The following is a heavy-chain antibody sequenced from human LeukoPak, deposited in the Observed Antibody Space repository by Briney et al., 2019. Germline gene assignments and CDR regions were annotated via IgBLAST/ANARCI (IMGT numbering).Heavy chain of an antibody. V-gene: IGHV4-34*01. CDR3: ANGYCTNGVCYPYYYYYMDV. J-gene: IGHJ6*03. CDR2: INHSGST. Sequence: SETLSLTCAVYGGSFSGYYWSWIRQPPGKGLEWIGEINHSGSTNYNPSLKSRGTISVDTSKNQFSLKLSSVTAADTAVYYCANGYCTNGVCYPYYYYYMDVWGKGTTVTVSS. CDR1: GGSFSGYY. D-gene: IGHD2-8*01.